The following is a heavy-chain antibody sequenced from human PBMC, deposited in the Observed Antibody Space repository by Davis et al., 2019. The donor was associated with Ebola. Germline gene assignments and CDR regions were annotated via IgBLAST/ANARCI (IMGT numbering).Heavy chain of an antibody. V-gene: IGHV1-69*13. D-gene: IGHD3-10*01. J-gene: IGHJ4*02. CDR2: VIPIFGTA. Sequence: SVKVSCKASGGTFSTYAITWVRQAPGQGLEWMGGVIPIFGTANYAQKFQGRVTITADESTSTVYMELRSLRSDDTAVYYCARDYYGSEIDYWGQGTLVTVSS. CDR1: GGTFSTYA. CDR3: ARDYYGSEIDY.